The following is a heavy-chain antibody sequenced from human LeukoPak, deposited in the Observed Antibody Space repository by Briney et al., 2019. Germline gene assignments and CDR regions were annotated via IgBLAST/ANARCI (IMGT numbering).Heavy chain of an antibody. CDR2: INPNSGGT. D-gene: IGHD3-10*01. J-gene: IGHJ3*02. V-gene: IGHV1-2*02. CDR1: GYTFTGYY. Sequence: GASVKVSCKASGYTFTGYYMHWVRQAPGQGLEGMGWINPNSGGTSYAQKFQGRVTMTRDTSISTAYMELSRLRSDDTAVYYCARVVYPNAFDIWGQGTMVTVSS. CDR3: ARVVYPNAFDI.